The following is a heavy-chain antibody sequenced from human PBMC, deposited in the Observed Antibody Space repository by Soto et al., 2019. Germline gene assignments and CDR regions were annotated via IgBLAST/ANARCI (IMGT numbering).Heavy chain of an antibody. D-gene: IGHD6-19*01. J-gene: IGHJ4*02. CDR2: FNPNSGDT. CDR3: AREASAVISLDY. Sequence: QVQLVHSEAEVKKPGASVKVSCKASGYTFTAYSMHWVRQAPGQGLVWVGWFNPNSGDTIYAQKFQGRVTLTRDTSIGTAYMDLYSLTSDDTAVYYCAREASAVISLDYWGQGTLVTVSS. CDR1: GYTFTAYS. V-gene: IGHV1-2*02.